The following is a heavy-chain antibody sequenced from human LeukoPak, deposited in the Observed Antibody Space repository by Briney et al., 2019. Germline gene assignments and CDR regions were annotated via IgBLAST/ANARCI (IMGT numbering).Heavy chain of an antibody. J-gene: IGHJ4*02. D-gene: IGHD4-11*01. CDR1: GFTFSSYA. Sequence: GGSLRLSCAASGFTFSSYAMSWVRQAPGKGLEWVSSISGSGGSTYYTDSVKGRFTISRDNSKDTLYLQMNSLRAGDTAVYYCTKEHDYSNYYYFDYWGQGTLVTVSS. V-gene: IGHV3-23*01. CDR2: ISGSGGST. CDR3: TKEHDYSNYYYFDY.